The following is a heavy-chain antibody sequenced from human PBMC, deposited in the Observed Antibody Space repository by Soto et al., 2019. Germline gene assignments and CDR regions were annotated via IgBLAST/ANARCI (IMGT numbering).Heavy chain of an antibody. CDR1: GVSISSSSYY. D-gene: IGHD3-16*02. Sequence: SETLSLTCIFSGVSISSSSYYWGWIRQPPGKGLEWIGSIYYSGSTYYNPSLKSRVTISVDTSKNQFSLKLSSVTAADTAVFYCARNRDRNWFDPWGQGTLVTVSS. V-gene: IGHV4-39*01. CDR3: ARNRDRNWFDP. J-gene: IGHJ5*02. CDR2: IYYSGST.